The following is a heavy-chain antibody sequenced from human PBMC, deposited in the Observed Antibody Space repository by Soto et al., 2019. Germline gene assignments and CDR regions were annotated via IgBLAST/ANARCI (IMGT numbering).Heavy chain of an antibody. CDR2: ISSSSSTI. V-gene: IGHV3-48*02. J-gene: IGHJ4*02. Sequence: PGGSLRLSCAASGFTFSTYSMNWVRQAPGKGLEWVSYISSSSSTIYYADSVKGRFTISRDNANNSLYLQMNSLRDEDTAVSYCARPRGDSSDYYPDYWGQRTLVTFSS. D-gene: IGHD3-22*01. CDR1: GFTFSTYS. CDR3: ARPRGDSSDYYPDY.